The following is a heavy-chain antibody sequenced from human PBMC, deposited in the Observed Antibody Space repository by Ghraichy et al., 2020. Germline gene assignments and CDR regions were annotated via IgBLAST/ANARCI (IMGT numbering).Heavy chain of an antibody. V-gene: IGHV3-23*01. Sequence: GGSLRLSCAASGFTFSSYAMSWVRQAPGKGLEWVSAISGSGGSTYYADSVKGRFTISRDNSKNTLYLQMNSLRAEDTAVYYCASRYYYDSSGYYPDWYFDLWGRGTLVTVSS. CDR3: ASRYYYDSSGYYPDWYFDL. CDR1: GFTFSSYA. CDR2: ISGSGGST. D-gene: IGHD3-22*01. J-gene: IGHJ2*01.